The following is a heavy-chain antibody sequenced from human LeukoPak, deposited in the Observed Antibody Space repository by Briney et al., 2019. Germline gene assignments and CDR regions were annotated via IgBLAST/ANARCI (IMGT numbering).Heavy chain of an antibody. Sequence: PGRSLRLSCAASGFTFNSFSMLWVRQAPGKGPDWVAAVLSDGNKKYSADSVKGQFTISKDNSRNTLYLQMNSLRADDTAMYYCTRGKAKGQSSSWPFDYWGQGTLVTVSS. D-gene: IGHD6-13*01. V-gene: IGHV3-30-3*01. CDR3: TRGKAKGQSSSWPFDY. CDR2: VLSDGNKK. CDR1: GFTFNSFS. J-gene: IGHJ4*02.